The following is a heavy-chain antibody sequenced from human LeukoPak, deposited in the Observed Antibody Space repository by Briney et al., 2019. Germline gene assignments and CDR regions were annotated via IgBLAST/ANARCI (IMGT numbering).Heavy chain of an antibody. CDR2: ISSSGSTI. J-gene: IGHJ4*02. CDR1: GFTFSSYE. Sequence: GGSLRLSCAASGFTFSSYEMNWVRQAPGKGLEWVSYISSSGSTIYYADSVKGRFTISRDNAKNSLYLQMNNLRAEDTAVYYCAREGGEWELLRTFDYWGQGTLVTVSS. V-gene: IGHV3-48*03. D-gene: IGHD1-26*01. CDR3: AREGGEWELLRTFDY.